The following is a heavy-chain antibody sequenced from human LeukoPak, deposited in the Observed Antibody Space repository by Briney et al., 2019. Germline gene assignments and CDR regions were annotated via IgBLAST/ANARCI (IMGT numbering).Heavy chain of an antibody. J-gene: IGHJ4*02. CDR3: AREGGAVAGTVADY. CDR2: INPNSGDT. D-gene: IGHD6-19*01. V-gene: IGHV1-2*06. Sequence: ASVKVSCKASGYTFIGYYTHWVRQAPGQGLEWMGRINPNSGDTDYAQKFQGRVTVTRDTSITTAYMELNRLTSDDTAVYYCAREGGAVAGTVADYWGQGTLVTVSS. CDR1: GYTFIGYY.